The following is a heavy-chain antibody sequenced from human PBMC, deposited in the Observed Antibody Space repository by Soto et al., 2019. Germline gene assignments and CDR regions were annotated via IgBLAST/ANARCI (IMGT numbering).Heavy chain of an antibody. D-gene: IGHD2-2*01. CDR1: GYSFTRYG. CDR3: ARDRCSSSTCYLSYYYTYYGMDV. CDR2: INGHNGNT. Sequence: ASVKVSCKAFGYSFTRYGISWVRQAPGQGLEWMGWINGHNGNTNSAQKFQGRVTMTTDTSTSTAYMDLRSLRSDDTAVYYCARDRCSSSTCYLSYYYTYYGMDVWGQGTTVTVSS. V-gene: IGHV1-18*01. J-gene: IGHJ6*01.